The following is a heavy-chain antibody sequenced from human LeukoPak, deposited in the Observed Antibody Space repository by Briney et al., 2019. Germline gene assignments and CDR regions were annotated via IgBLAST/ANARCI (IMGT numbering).Heavy chain of an antibody. J-gene: IGHJ4*02. CDR1: GGAIGSDGYY. CDR3: ARGSYYGFSGDS. Sequence: SQTLSLTCSVSGGAIGSDGYYWNWIRQHPGKGLEWIGYIYYSGSASYNPSLKSRVTTSVDTSKNQFSLRLSSVTAADTAVYYCARGSYYGFSGDSWGQGSLVTVSS. V-gene: IGHV4-31*03. D-gene: IGHD3-10*01. CDR2: IYYSGSA.